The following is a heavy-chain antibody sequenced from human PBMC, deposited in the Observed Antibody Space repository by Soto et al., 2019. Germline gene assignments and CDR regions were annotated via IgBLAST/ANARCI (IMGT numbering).Heavy chain of an antibody. CDR2: ISSSSSYI. J-gene: IGHJ5*02. CDR1: GFTFSSYS. V-gene: IGHV3-21*01. D-gene: IGHD1-26*01. Sequence: EVQLVESGGGLVQPGGSLRLSCAASGFTFSSYSMNWVRQAPGKGLEWVSSISSSSSYIYYADSVKGRFTISRDNAKNSLYLQMNSLRAEDTAVYYCARYSGSYYVWFDPWGQGTLVTVSS. CDR3: ARYSGSYYVWFDP.